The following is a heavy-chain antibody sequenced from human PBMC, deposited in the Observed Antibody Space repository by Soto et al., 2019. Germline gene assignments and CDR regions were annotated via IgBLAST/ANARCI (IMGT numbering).Heavy chain of an antibody. Sequence: QVQLVESGGGVVQPGRSLRLSCAASGFTFSSYGMHWVRQAPGKGLEWVANIWYDGNNKYYADSVKGRFTISRDNSKNMLHLQMNSLRDEDTAVYYCARDSGPWGQGTLVTVSS. V-gene: IGHV3-33*01. J-gene: IGHJ5*02. CDR2: IWYDGNNK. CDR3: ARDSGP. D-gene: IGHD6-25*01. CDR1: GFTFSSYG.